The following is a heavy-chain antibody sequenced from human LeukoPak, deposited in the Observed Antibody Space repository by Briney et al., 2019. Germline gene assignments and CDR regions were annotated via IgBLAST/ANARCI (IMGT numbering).Heavy chain of an antibody. CDR2: IRYDGSNK. V-gene: IGHV3-30*02. CDR3: AKNYDILTGYYAPFDY. CDR1: GFTFSSYG. D-gene: IGHD3-9*01. J-gene: IGHJ4*02. Sequence: GGSLRLSCAASGFTFSSYGMHWVRQAPGKGLEWVAFIRYDGSNKYYADSVKGRFTISRDNSKNTLYLQMNSLRAEDTAMYYCAKNYDILTGYYAPFDYWGQGTLVTVSS.